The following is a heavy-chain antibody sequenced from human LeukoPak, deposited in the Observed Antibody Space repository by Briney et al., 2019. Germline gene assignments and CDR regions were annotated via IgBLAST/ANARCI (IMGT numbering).Heavy chain of an antibody. CDR2: ISSSGTTI. V-gene: IGHV3-48*01. Sequence: GGSLRLSCAASGFTFRTSGMNWVRQAPGEGLEWVSYISSSGTTISYAQSVKGRFTITRDNAQNSLTLHMNTLRADDTAVYYCAKDGGTHFDHWGQGTLVTVSS. CDR3: AKDGGTHFDH. D-gene: IGHD1-26*01. J-gene: IGHJ4*02. CDR1: GFTFRTSG.